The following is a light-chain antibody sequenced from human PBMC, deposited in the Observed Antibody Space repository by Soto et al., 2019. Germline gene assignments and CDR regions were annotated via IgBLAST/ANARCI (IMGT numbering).Light chain of an antibody. J-gene: IGLJ1*01. CDR3: AAWDDSLSGRYV. Sequence: QSVLTQTPSASGTPGQRVTISCSGNSSNIGSNYVYWYQQLPGTAPKLLIHRNNQRPSGVPDRFSGSKSGTSASLAISGLRSEDEADYYCAAWDDSLSGRYVFGTGTKLTVL. CDR2: RNN. CDR1: SSNIGSNY. V-gene: IGLV1-47*01.